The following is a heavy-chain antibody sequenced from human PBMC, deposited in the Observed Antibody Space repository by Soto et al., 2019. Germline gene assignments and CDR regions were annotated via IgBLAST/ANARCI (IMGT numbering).Heavy chain of an antibody. J-gene: IGHJ5*02. Sequence: QVQLLESGGGVVQPGRSLRLSCAASGFTFSSYAMHWVRQAPGKGLEWVAVISYDGSNKYYADSVKGRFTISRDNSKDTLNLQMNSMRAEETAVYYCASWKGVEMATIRGWFDPWGQGTLVTVSS. CDR1: GFTFSSYA. V-gene: IGHV3-30-3*01. CDR2: ISYDGSNK. CDR3: ASWKGVEMATIRGWFDP. D-gene: IGHD5-12*01.